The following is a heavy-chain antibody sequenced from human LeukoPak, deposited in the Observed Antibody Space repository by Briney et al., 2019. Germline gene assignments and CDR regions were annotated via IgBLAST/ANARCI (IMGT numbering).Heavy chain of an antibody. J-gene: IGHJ4*02. CDR3: ARGLAHSTVPKGDY. CDR2: ISYDGSNK. CDR1: GFTFSSYA. Sequence: PGGSLRLSCAASGFTFSSYAMHWVRQAPGKGLEWVAVISYDGSNKYYADSVKGRFTISRDNSKNTLYLQMNSLRAEDTAVHYCARGLAHSTVPKGDYWGQGTLVTVSS. V-gene: IGHV3-30-3*01. D-gene: IGHD4-17*01.